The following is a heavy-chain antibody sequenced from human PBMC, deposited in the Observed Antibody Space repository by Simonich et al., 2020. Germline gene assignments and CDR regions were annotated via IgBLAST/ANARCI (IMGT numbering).Heavy chain of an antibody. J-gene: IGHJ4*02. D-gene: IGHD1-1*01. CDR3: ARANERDY. V-gene: IGHV3-21*01. Sequence: EVQLVESGGGLVKPGGSLRLSCAASGFTFSSYSMNWVRQAPGKGLEWVSSISSSSSYRYYADSVEGRFTISRDNAKNSLYLQMNSLRAEDTAVYYCARANERDYWGQGTLVTVSS. CDR2: ISSSSSYR. CDR1: GFTFSSYS.